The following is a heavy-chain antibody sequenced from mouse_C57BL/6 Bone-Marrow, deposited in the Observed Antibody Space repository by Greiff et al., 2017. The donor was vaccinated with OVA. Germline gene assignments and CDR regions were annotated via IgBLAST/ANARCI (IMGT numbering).Heavy chain of an antibody. Sequence: EVQLQQSGAELVRPGASVKLSCTASGFNIKDDYMHWVKQRPEQGLEWIGWIDPENGDTEYASKFQGKATITADTSSNKAYLQLSSLTSEDTAVYYCTTCYDGYFDYWGQGTTLTVSS. CDR3: TTCYDGYFDY. V-gene: IGHV14-4*01. D-gene: IGHD2-3*01. CDR2: IDPENGDT. CDR1: GFNIKDDY. J-gene: IGHJ2*01.